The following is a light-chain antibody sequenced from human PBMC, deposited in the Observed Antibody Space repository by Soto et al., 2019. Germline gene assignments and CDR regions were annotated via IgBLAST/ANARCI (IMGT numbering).Light chain of an antibody. CDR1: QSVSSNY. Sequence: EIVMTQSPGTLSLSPGETATLSCRASQSVSSNYVAWFHQKPGQAPRLLIYGASSRATGVPDRFSASGSGTDFTLTISRLEPEDFAVYYCHQYGSSPQTFGQGTKVDIK. V-gene: IGKV3-20*01. CDR2: GAS. CDR3: HQYGSSPQT. J-gene: IGKJ1*01.